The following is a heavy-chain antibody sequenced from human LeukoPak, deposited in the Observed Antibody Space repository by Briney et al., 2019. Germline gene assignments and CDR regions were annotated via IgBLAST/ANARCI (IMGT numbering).Heavy chain of an antibody. Sequence: PSETLSLTCTVSGVSISDSTYYWGWVRQPPGKGLEWIGSIYYTGRTYSNPSLRSRVTMSVDTSKNQFSLNLSSVTAADTAVYYCARWLQVFDYWGQGTLVTVSS. CDR3: ARWLQVFDY. V-gene: IGHV4-39*07. J-gene: IGHJ4*02. CDR1: GVSISDSTYY. CDR2: IYYTGRT. D-gene: IGHD5-24*01.